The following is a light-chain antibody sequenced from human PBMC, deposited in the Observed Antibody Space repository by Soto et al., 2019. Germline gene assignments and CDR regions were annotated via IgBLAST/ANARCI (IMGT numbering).Light chain of an antibody. J-gene: IGLJ3*02. CDR1: SSNIGGNY. CDR3: AVWDDSLSGVV. V-gene: IGLV1-47*01. Sequence: QSVVTQPPSASGTPGQRVTISCSGSSSNIGGNYVYWYQHLPGTAPKVLIYTNNHRPSGVPDRFSGSKSDTSASLAISGLRSEDEAHYYCAVWDDSLSGVVFGGGTKLTVL. CDR2: TNN.